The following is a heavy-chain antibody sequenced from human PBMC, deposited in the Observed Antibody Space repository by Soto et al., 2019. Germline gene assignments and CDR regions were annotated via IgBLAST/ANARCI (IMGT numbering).Heavy chain of an antibody. J-gene: IGHJ4*01. V-gene: IGHV3-72*01. CDR1: GFTFGDHY. CDR2: IRNKANSYTT. Sequence: PGGSLRLSCAAFGFTFGDHYMDWVRQAPGKGLEWVGRIRNKANSYTTEYAASVKGRFTISRDDSKNSLFLQMYSLKTEDTAVYFSSRAGILTTPYYFDYWGHGTLVTVSS. CDR3: SRAGILTTPYYFDY. D-gene: IGHD4-4*01.